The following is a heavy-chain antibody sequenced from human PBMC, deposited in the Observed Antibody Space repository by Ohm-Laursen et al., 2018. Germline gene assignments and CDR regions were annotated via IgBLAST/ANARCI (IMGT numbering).Heavy chain of an antibody. V-gene: IGHV4-34*01. CDR2: INHSGSTST. J-gene: IGHJ1*01. Sequence: SETLSLTCAVYGESFSGYYWSWIRQPPGEGLEWIGEINHSGSTSTSYNPSLKSRVTISVDTSKNQFSLKLSSVTAADTAVYYCAGGGIAARLQHWGQGTLVTVSS. CDR3: AGGGIAARLQH. D-gene: IGHD6-13*01. CDR1: GESFSGYY.